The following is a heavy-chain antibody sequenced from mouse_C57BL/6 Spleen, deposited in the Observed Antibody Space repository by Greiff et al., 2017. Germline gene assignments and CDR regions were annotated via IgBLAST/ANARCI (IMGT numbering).Heavy chain of an antibody. CDR2: INPNNGGT. CDR3: ARDVAG. CDR1: GYTFTDYN. V-gene: IGHV1-18*01. Sequence: EVKLMESGAELVKPGASVKISCKASGYTFTDYNMDWVKQSHGKSLEWIGDINPNNGGTIYNQKFKGKATLTVDKSSSTAYMELRSLTSEDTAVYYCARDVAGWGQGTLVTVSA. J-gene: IGHJ3*01.